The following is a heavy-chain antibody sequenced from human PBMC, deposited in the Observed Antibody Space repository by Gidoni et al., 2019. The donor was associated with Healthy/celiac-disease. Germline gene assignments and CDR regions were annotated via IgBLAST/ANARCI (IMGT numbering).Heavy chain of an antibody. V-gene: IGHV1-69*01. Sequence: QVQLVQSGAEVKKPGSSVKVSCKASGGTFISYAISWVRQAPGQGLEWMGGIIPIFGTANYAQKFQGRVTITADESTSTAYMELSSLRSEDTAVYYCARGYCSSTSCRPYYFDYWGQGTLVTVSS. J-gene: IGHJ4*02. D-gene: IGHD2-2*01. CDR2: IIPIFGTA. CDR1: GGTFISYA. CDR3: ARGYCSSTSCRPYYFDY.